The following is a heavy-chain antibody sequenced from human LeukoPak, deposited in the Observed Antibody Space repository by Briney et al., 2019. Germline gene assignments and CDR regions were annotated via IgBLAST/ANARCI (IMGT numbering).Heavy chain of an antibody. CDR2: SGRSP. V-gene: IGHV3-23*05. D-gene: IGHD2-15*01. Sequence: SGRSPSYADSLEGRLTMSSDNAKNTLYLQMDNLRAEDTAIYYCARQLGYCSAGTCYFDSWGLGTQVAVSS. J-gene: IGHJ4*02. CDR3: ARQLGYCSAGTCYFDS.